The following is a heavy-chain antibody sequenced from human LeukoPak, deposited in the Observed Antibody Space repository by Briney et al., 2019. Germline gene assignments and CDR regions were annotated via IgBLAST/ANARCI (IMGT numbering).Heavy chain of an antibody. CDR1: GGSISSYY. Sequence: SETLSLTCTVSGGSISSYYWSWIRQPPGKGLEWIGYIYYSGSTNYNPSLKSRVTISVDTSKNQFSLKLSSVTAADTAVYYCARYVGVNFDYWGQGTLVTVSS. CDR2: IYYSGST. CDR3: ARYVGVNFDY. D-gene: IGHD3-10*01. J-gene: IGHJ4*02. V-gene: IGHV4-59*01.